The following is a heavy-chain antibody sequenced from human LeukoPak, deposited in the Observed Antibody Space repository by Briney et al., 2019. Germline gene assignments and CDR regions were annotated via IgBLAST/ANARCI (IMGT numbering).Heavy chain of an antibody. Sequence: ASVKVSCKASGYTFTSYYMHWVRRAPGQGLEWMGIINPSGGSTSYAQKFQGRVTMTRDVPTSTVYMELSSLRSEDTAVYYCARDGSSSLFDYWGQGTLVTVSS. D-gene: IGHD6-6*01. CDR2: INPSGGST. CDR1: GYTFTSYY. J-gene: IGHJ4*02. V-gene: IGHV1-46*01. CDR3: ARDGSSSLFDY.